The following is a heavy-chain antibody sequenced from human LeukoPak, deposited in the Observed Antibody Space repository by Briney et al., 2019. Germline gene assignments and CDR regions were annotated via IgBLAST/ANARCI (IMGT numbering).Heavy chain of an antibody. CDR3: ARGGSLDNLYFQH. J-gene: IGHJ1*01. D-gene: IGHD1-20*01. CDR2: IYSGGST. CDR1: GFTVSSNY. V-gene: IGHV3-66*01. Sequence: GGSLRLSCAASGFTVSSNYMSWVRQAPGKGLEWVSVIYSGGSTYYADSVKGRFTISRDNSKNTLYLQMNSLRAEDTAVYYCARGGSLDNLYFQHWGQGTLVTVSS.